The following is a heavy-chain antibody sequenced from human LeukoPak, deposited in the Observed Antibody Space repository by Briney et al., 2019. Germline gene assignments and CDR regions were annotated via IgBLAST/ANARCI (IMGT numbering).Heavy chain of an antibody. V-gene: IGHV3-48*03. CDR1: GFSFRTYE. Sequence: GGSLRLSCAGSGFSFRTYEMNWVRQAPGKGLEWVSYISSSGSTIYYADSVKGRFTISRDNAKNSLYLQMNSLRAEDTAVYYCARDRNGVLLWFGELLNYWGQGTLVTVSS. D-gene: IGHD3-10*01. CDR2: ISSSGSTI. J-gene: IGHJ4*02. CDR3: ARDRNGVLLWFGELLNY.